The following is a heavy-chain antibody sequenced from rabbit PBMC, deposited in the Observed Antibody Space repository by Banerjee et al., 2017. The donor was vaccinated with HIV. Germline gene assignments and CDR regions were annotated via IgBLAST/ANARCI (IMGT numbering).Heavy chain of an antibody. Sequence: QSLQESGGGLFQPGGSLALTCKASGFDISSYHMCWVRQAPGKGLEWIACINNGGGSTYYASWAKGRFTISKTSSTTVTLQMTSLTAADTATYFCARDLAGVVGWNFGLWGPGTLVTVS. CDR2: INNGGGST. D-gene: IGHD4-1*01. J-gene: IGHJ4*01. CDR1: GFDISSYH. V-gene: IGHV1S40*01. CDR3: ARDLAGVVGWNFGL.